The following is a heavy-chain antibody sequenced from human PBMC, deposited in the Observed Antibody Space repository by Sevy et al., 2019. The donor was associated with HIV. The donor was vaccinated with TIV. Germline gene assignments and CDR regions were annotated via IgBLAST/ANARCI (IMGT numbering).Heavy chain of an antibody. Sequence: GGSLRLSCAGFGFTFSTYSMNWVRQAPGKGLEWISFISGSSNYIYYADSVKGRFTISRDNVKDSLYLQMNSLRVEDTAVYFCARDGKSWDLLNYRGQGTLVTVSS. D-gene: IGHD1-26*01. CDR1: GFTFSTYS. CDR3: ARDGKSWDLLNY. CDR2: ISGSSNYI. V-gene: IGHV3-21*01. J-gene: IGHJ4*02.